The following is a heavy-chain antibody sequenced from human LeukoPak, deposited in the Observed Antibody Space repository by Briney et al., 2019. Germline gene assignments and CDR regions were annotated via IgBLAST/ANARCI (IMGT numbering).Heavy chain of an antibody. D-gene: IGHD1-26*01. CDR1: GFTFSSYA. Sequence: HPGGSLRLSCAASGFTFSSYAMHWVRQAPGKGLEWVAVISYDGSNKYYADSVKGRFTISRDNSKNTLYLQMNSLRAEDTAVYYCAREGGVGASYFDYWGQGTLVTVSS. CDR3: AREGGVGASYFDY. CDR2: ISYDGSNK. J-gene: IGHJ4*02. V-gene: IGHV3-30-3*01.